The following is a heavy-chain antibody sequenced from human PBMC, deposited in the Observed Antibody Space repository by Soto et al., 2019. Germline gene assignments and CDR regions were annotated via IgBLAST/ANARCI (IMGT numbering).Heavy chain of an antibody. V-gene: IGHV4-31*03. CDR3: ARDGLAMVVTAKPDYYYYGMDV. D-gene: IGHD2-21*02. Sequence: QVQLQESGPGLVKPSQTLSLTCTVSGGSISSGGYYWSWIRQHPGKGLEWIGYIYYSGSTYYNPSLKSRATISVDTSKNQFSLKLSSVTAADTAVYYSARDGLAMVVTAKPDYYYYGMDVWGQGTTVTVSS. CDR2: IYYSGST. J-gene: IGHJ6*02. CDR1: GGSISSGGYY.